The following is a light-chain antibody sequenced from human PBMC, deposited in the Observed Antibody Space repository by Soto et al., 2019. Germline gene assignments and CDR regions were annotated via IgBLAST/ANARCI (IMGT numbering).Light chain of an antibody. CDR3: QQINTYPIT. J-gene: IGKJ5*01. Sequence: DIQLTQSPSFLSTCVLDIVTITCRASQGLSNYLAWYQQKPGKVPKLLIYAASTLQSGVPSRFSGSGFGTEFTLTISSLQSEDFATYYCQQINTYPITFGQGTRLEIX. CDR2: AAS. V-gene: IGKV1-9*01. CDR1: QGLSNY.